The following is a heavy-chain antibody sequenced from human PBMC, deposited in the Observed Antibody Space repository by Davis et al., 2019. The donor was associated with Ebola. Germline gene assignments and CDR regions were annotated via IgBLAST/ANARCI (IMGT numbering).Heavy chain of an antibody. V-gene: IGHV4-59*12. J-gene: IGHJ4*02. D-gene: IGHD4-23*01. CDR3: ARGLSNSQVDY. CDR1: GGSFSGYY. CDR2: IYYRGST. Sequence: SETLSLTCAVYGGSFSGYYWSWIRQPPGKGLEWIGYIYYRGSTNYNPSLKSRVTISVDTSKNQFSLKLSSVTAADTAVYYCARGLSNSQVDYWGQGTLVTVSS.